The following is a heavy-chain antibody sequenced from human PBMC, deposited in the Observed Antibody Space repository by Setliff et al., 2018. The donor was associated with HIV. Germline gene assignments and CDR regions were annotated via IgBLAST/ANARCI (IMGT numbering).Heavy chain of an antibody. CDR1: GYSISSGYY. Sequence: LSLTCAVSGYSISSGYYWAWIRQSPGKGLDWIGSIHHSGTTYYNPPLKSRVTISVDTTTNQVSLQVNSVTAVDTAVYYCARVPHRVVGTTTLLYHFDYWGLGTLVTVPQ. J-gene: IGHJ4*02. D-gene: IGHD1-26*01. V-gene: IGHV4-38-2*01. CDR3: ARVPHRVVGTTTLLYHFDY. CDR2: IHHSGTT.